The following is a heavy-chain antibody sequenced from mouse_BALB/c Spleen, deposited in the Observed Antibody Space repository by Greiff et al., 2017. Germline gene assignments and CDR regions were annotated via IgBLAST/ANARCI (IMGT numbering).Heavy chain of an antibody. V-gene: IGHV2-9*02. CDR3: ARDLGFYGYDY. D-gene: IGHD2-2*01. CDR2: IWAGGST. Sequence: VKLQESGPGLVAPSQSLSITCTVSGFSLTSYGVHWVRQPPGKGLEWLGVIWAGGSTNYNSALMSRLSISKDNSKSQVFLKMNSLQTDDTAMYCCARDLGFYGYDYWGQGTTLTVSS. J-gene: IGHJ2*01. CDR1: GFSLTSYG.